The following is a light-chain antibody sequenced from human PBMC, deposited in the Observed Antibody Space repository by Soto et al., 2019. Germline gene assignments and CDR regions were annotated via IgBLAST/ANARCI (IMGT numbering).Light chain of an antibody. CDR1: RVISSW. J-gene: IGKJ5*01. Sequence: DIQMTQSPSSLSASVGDSVTITCRASRVISSWLAWYQQKPGKAPNLLIYAASNLQSGVPSRFSASGSGTDFALTINNLQPEDFATYYCQQSHTFPITFGQGTRLEIK. CDR3: QQSHTFPIT. CDR2: AAS. V-gene: IGKV1-12*01.